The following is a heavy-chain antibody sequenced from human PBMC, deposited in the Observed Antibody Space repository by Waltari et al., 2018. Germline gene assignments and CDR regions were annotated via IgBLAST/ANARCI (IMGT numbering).Heavy chain of an antibody. V-gene: IGHV1-69*13. CDR2: IIHILGTA. J-gene: IGHJ4*02. Sequence: QVQLVQSGAEVKKPGSSVTVSCKASGGTFSSYAIRWVRQAPGQGLEWMGGIIHILGTANYAQKFQGRVTITADESTSTAYMELSSLRSEDTAVYYWARAAVADSQVDYWGQGTLGTVSS. CDR3: ARAAVADSQVDY. CDR1: GGTFSSYA. D-gene: IGHD6-19*01.